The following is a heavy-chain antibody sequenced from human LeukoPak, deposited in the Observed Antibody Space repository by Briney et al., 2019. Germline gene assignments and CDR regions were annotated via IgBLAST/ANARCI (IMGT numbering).Heavy chain of an antibody. V-gene: IGHV5-51*01. J-gene: IGHJ4*02. Sequence: GEALKISCQGSGYSFPSYWIAWVRQMPGQGLEWMGTIFPGASDSRYSPPFQGQVTISADKSMSTAYLQWSSLKASDTAMYCCARLGVWGSYRYSSVGDYWGQGTLVTVSS. D-gene: IGHD3-16*02. CDR2: IFPGASDS. CDR3: ARLGVWGSYRYSSVGDY. CDR1: GYSFPSYW.